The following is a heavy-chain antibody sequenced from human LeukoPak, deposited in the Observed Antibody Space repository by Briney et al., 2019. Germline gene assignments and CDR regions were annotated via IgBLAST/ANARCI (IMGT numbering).Heavy chain of an antibody. J-gene: IGHJ1*01. D-gene: IGHD6-19*01. Sequence: PGGSLRLSCAVSGFTLSTYSMSWVRQAPGKGLEWVSSISGSRSDIYYADSVKGRFTISSDNAKNSLYLQMNSLRAEDTAVYYCARGPGIAVAPLQHWGQGTLVNVSS. CDR2: ISGSRSDI. V-gene: IGHV3-21*01. CDR3: ARGPGIAVAPLQH. CDR1: GFTLSTYS.